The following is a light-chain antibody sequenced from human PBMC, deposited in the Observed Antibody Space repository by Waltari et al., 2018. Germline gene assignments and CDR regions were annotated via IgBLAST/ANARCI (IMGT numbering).Light chain of an antibody. CDR2: DTS. CDR1: QSVTSY. CDR3: QQYNNWPLT. J-gene: IGKJ4*01. Sequence: EIVLTQSPGTLSLSPGERATLSCRTSQSVTSYLAWYQQKPGQPPRLLIYDTSTRATGIPGRFSGSGSGTEFTLTISSLQSEDFAVYYCQQYNNWPLTFGGGTKVEI. V-gene: IGKV3-15*01.